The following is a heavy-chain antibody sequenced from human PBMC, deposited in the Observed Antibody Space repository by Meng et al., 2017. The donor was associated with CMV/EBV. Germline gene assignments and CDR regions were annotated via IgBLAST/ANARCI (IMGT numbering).Heavy chain of an antibody. CDR2: IIPILGIA. V-gene: IGHV1-69*10. D-gene: IGHD2-2*01. Sequence: SVKVSCKASGGTFSSYAISWVRQAPGQGLEWMGGIIPILGIANYAQKFQGRVTITADKSTSTAYMELSSLRSEDTAVYYCARDGGVVVPAASGYYYGMDVWGQGTTVTVSS. J-gene: IGHJ6*02. CDR3: ARDGGVVVPAASGYYYGMDV. CDR1: GGTFSSYA.